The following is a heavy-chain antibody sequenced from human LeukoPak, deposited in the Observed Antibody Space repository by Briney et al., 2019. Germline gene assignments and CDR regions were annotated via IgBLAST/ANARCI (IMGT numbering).Heavy chain of an antibody. CDR2: INPSGGST. J-gene: IGHJ4*02. V-gene: IGHV1-46*01. Sequence: ASVKVSCKASGYTFTSYYMHWVRQAPGQGLEWMGIINPSGGSTSYAQKFQGRVTMTRDTSISTAYMELSRLRSDDTAVYYCARESAGGYYDSSGYRTFDYWGQGTLVTVSS. CDR1: GYTFTSYY. CDR3: ARESAGGYYDSSGYRTFDY. D-gene: IGHD3-22*01.